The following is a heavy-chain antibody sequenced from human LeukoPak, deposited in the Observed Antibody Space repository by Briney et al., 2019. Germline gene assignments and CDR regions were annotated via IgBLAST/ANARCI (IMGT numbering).Heavy chain of an antibody. CDR2: ISSSSSYI. D-gene: IGHD1-14*01. Sequence: GGSLRLSCAASGFTFSSYSMNWVRQAPGKGLEWVSSISSSSSYIYYADSVKGRFTISRDNSKNTLYLHINSLRAEDTAVYYCAKDNPLDYWGQGTLVIVSS. J-gene: IGHJ4*02. V-gene: IGHV3-21*01. CDR3: AKDNPLDY. CDR1: GFTFSSYS.